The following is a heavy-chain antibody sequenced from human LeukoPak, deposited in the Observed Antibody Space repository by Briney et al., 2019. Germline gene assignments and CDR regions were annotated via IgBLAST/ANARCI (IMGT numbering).Heavy chain of an antibody. CDR1: GFTFSDYY. CDR2: ISSSGSTI. D-gene: IGHD7-27*01. V-gene: IGHV3-11*04. Sequence: MAGGSLRLSCAASGFTFSDYYMSWIRQTPGKGLEWVSYISSSGSTIYNADSVKGRFTISRDNAKNSRYLQMNCLRAEDTAVYYCARKGDLGSWFDPWGQGTLVTVSS. J-gene: IGHJ5*02. CDR3: ARKGDLGSWFDP.